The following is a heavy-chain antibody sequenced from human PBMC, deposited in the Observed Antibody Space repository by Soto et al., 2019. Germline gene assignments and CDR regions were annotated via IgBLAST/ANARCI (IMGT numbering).Heavy chain of an antibody. CDR2: ISGSGGST. CDR1: GFTFSSYA. D-gene: IGHD3-10*01. J-gene: IGHJ5*02. CDR3: AKVGPYGSGSYYNTNFVP. Sequence: PGGSLRLSCAASGFTFSSYAMSWVRQAPGKGLEWVSAISGSGGSTYYADSVKGRFTISRDNSRNTLYLQMNSLRAEDTAVYYCAKVGPYGSGSYYNTNFVPWGQGTLVTVSS. V-gene: IGHV3-23*01.